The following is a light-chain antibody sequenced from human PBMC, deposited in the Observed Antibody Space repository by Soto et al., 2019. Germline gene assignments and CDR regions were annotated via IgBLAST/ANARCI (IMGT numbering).Light chain of an antibody. V-gene: IGKV1-5*01. CDR3: QQYKRNTWS. CDR1: QSVGTW. Sequence: DIQMTQSPSTLSASVGGRVTITCRASQSVGTWVAWYQQKPGKAPKLLIYGASNLESGVPSRFSGSGSGTEFTLTITTLQPVDFATYCCQQYKRNTWSFVPGTKVDIK. CDR2: GAS. J-gene: IGKJ1*01.